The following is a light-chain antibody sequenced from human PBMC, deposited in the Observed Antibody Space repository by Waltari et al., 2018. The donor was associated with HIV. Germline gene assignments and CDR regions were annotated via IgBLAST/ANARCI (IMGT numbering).Light chain of an antibody. Sequence: QSALTQPASVSGSPGQSLTVPCPGTSIAVGPSNSASWYQQTPGTAPKLVIYEVSNRPSGISYRFSGSKSGNTASLTISGLQTEDEGDYYCSSFTTSNSLLFGGGTKVTVL. CDR2: EVS. J-gene: IGLJ2*01. CDR1: SIAVGPSNS. CDR3: SSFTTSNSLL. V-gene: IGLV2-14*01.